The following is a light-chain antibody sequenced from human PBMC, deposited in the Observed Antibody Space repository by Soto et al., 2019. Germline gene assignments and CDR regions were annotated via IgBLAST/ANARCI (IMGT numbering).Light chain of an antibody. V-gene: IGKV1-33*01. CDR2: DAS. CDR1: EDISNY. Sequence: DIQMTQSPSSLSASVGERVTITCRANEDISNYLNWYQQKPGRAPKLLIYDASTLETGVPSRFSGSGSGTHFTFTISSLQPGDYGTFYCQQYYTYSWTFGQGTKVEIK. J-gene: IGKJ1*01. CDR3: QQYYTYSWT.